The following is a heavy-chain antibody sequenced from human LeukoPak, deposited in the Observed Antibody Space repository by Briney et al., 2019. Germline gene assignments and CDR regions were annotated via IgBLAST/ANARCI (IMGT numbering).Heavy chain of an antibody. V-gene: IGHV3-11*04. CDR2: ISSSGSTI. J-gene: IGHJ4*02. D-gene: IGHD3-22*01. Sequence: GGSLRLSCAASGFTFSDYYMSWIRQAPGKGLEWVSYISSSGSTIYYADSVKGRFTISRDNAKNSLYLQMNSLRAEDTAVYYCARSRGIVVVIDPFDYWGQGTLVTVSS. CDR3: ARSRGIVVVIDPFDY. CDR1: GFTFSDYY.